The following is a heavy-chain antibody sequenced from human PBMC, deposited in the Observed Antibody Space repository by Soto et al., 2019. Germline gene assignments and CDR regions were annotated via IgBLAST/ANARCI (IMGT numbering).Heavy chain of an antibody. CDR1: GFTFSSYA. J-gene: IGHJ4*02. CDR3: ARAGGLLLDY. D-gene: IGHD2-15*01. V-gene: IGHV3-30-3*01. Sequence: QVQLVESGGGVVQPGRSLRLSCAASGFTFSSYAMHWVRQAPGKGLEWVAVISYDGSNKYYADSVKGRFTISRDNSKNTLYLQMNSLRVEDTAVYYCARAGGLLLDYWGQGTLVTVSS. CDR2: ISYDGSNK.